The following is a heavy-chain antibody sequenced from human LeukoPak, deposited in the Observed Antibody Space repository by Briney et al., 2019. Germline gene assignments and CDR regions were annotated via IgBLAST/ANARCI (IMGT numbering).Heavy chain of an antibody. CDR2: IYSGGST. J-gene: IGHJ6*02. Sequence: GGSLRLSCAAPGFTVSSNYMSWVRQAPGKGLEWVSVIYSGGSTYYADSVKGRFTISRDNAKNSLYLQMNSLRAEDTAVYYCARGARPALGYYGMDVWGQGTTVTVSS. CDR1: GFTVSSNY. CDR3: ARGARPALGYYGMDV. V-gene: IGHV3-53*01.